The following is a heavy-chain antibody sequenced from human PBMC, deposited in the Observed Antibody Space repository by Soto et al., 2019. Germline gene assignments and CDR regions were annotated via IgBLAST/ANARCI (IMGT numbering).Heavy chain of an antibody. D-gene: IGHD3-9*01. V-gene: IGHV3-23*01. CDR3: TKGDWFSTPLAFDY. Sequence: PGGSLRLSCAASGFTFSSFAMNWVRQTPWKGLEWVSVISGSGSSTYYADSVKGRFTISRDNSKNTLYLQMNSLRADDTAVYYCTKGDWFSTPLAFDYWGQGTLVTVSS. J-gene: IGHJ4*02. CDR1: GFTFSSFA. CDR2: ISGSGSST.